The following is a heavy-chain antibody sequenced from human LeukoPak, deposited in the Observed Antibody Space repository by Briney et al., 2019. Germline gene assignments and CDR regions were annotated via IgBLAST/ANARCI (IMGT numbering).Heavy chain of an antibody. CDR3: ARRQRCSGGSCYKNWFDP. CDR2: INHSGST. Sequence: SETLSLTCAVYGGSFSGYYWSWIRQPPGKGLEWIGEINHSGSTNYNPSLKSRVTISVDTSKNQFSLKLGSVTAADTAVYYCARRQRCSGGSCYKNWFDPWGQGTLVTVSS. CDR1: GGSFSGYY. V-gene: IGHV4-34*01. D-gene: IGHD2-15*01. J-gene: IGHJ5*02.